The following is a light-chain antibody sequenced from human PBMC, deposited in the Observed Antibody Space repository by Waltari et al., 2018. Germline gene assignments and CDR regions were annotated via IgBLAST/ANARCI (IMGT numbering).Light chain of an antibody. Sequence: HSALTQPASVSGSPGQSITISCTGTSSDIGNYNYVSWYQQHPGKAPKLMIFDVRNRPSGFSDRFSGSKSGNTAALTISGLQAEDEADYYCSSYISSDTLELFGGGTSLTVL. J-gene: IGLJ2*01. CDR2: DVR. CDR3: SSYISSDTLEL. CDR1: SSDIGNYNY. V-gene: IGLV2-14*03.